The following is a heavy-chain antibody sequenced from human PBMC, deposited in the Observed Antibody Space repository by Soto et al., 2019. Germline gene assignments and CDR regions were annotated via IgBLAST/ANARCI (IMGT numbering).Heavy chain of an antibody. V-gene: IGHV1-46*03. CDR1: GYTFTSYY. CDR3: ARSGTTGAFDI. Sequence: ASVKVSCKASGYTFTSYYIHWVRQAPGQGLEWMGIINPSGGSTSYAQKFQGRVTMTRDTSTSTVYMELSSLRSEDTAVYYCARSGTTGAFDIWGQGTMVTVSS. J-gene: IGHJ3*02. D-gene: IGHD1-1*01. CDR2: INPSGGST.